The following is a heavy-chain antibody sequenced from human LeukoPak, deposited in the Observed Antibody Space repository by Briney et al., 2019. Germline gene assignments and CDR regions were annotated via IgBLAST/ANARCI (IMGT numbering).Heavy chain of an antibody. CDR2: IYYSGST. V-gene: IGHV4-59*01. CDR3: ARLGGPAATLDY. D-gene: IGHD6-25*01. Sequence: PETLSLTCAVSGGSISSYYWSWIRQPPGKGLEWIGYIYYSGSTNYNPSLKSRVTISVDTSKNQFSLKLSSVTAADTAVYYCARLGGPAATLDYWGQGTLVTVSS. J-gene: IGHJ4*02. CDR1: GGSISSYY.